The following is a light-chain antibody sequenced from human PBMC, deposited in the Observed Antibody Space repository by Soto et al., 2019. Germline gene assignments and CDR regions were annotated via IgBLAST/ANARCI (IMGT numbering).Light chain of an antibody. Sequence: QSVLTQPPSVSAASGQTVTISCSGSSSNIGNNYVSWYQHLPGTAPKLLIYDNNNRPSGIPDRFSGSKSGASATLGITGLQTGDEAHYYCGTWDSSLSAGIFGGGTKLTVL. J-gene: IGLJ2*01. CDR2: DNN. CDR3: GTWDSSLSAGI. CDR1: SSNIGNNY. V-gene: IGLV1-51*01.